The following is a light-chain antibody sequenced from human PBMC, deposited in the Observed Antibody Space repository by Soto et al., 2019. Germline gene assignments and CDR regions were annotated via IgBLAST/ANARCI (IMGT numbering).Light chain of an antibody. CDR1: SSNIGAGYD. CDR2: GNN. J-gene: IGLJ2*01. V-gene: IGLV1-40*01. Sequence: QAVVTQPPSVSGAPGQRVTISCTGSSSNIGAGYDVHWYQQFPGTAPKLLIYGNNNRPSGLPDRFSGSKSGTSASLAITGLQAEDEADYYCQSYDSSLSGSVFGGGTKLTVL. CDR3: QSYDSSLSGSV.